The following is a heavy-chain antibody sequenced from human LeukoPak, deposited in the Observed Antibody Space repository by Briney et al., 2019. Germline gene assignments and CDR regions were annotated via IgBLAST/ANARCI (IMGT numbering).Heavy chain of an antibody. Sequence: SVKVSCKASGGTFSSYAISWVRQAPGQGPEWMGGIIPIFGTANYAQKFQGRVTITTDESTSTAYMELSSLRSEDTAVYYCARGQGIVVVPAARAYYYYMDVWGKGTTVTVSS. D-gene: IGHD2-2*01. CDR1: GGTFSSYA. CDR3: ARGQGIVVVPAARAYYYYMDV. CDR2: IIPIFGTA. J-gene: IGHJ6*03. V-gene: IGHV1-69*05.